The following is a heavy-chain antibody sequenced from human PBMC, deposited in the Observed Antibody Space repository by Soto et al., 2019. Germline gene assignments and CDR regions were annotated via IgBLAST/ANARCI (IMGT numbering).Heavy chain of an antibody. CDR2: IIPIFGTA. CDR1: GGTFSSYT. D-gene: IGHD5-12*01. Sequence: QVQLVQSGAEVKKPGSSVTVSCKASGGTFSSYTISWVRQAPGQGLEWMGGIIPIFGTANYAQKFQGRVTVPPXXSXCTAYMELSSLRSEDTAVYYCARGNHRWLQLWYFDLWGRGTLVTVSS. V-gene: IGHV1-69*05. CDR3: ARGNHRWLQLWYFDL. J-gene: IGHJ2*01.